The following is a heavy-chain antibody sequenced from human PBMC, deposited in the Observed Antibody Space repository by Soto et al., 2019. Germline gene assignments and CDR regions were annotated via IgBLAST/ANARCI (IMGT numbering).Heavy chain of an antibody. CDR1: SFTFIDFY. V-gene: IGHV1-2*02. CDR3: ARSHCTDGICYTEVIPS. D-gene: IGHD2-8*01. Sequence: QVELVQSGTEVKKPGASVKVSCEASSFTFIDFYIHWLRQAPGQGLEWMGWINAKNGGTRYAEKFQDRVTLTRDRSVRTAYLELQRLRSDDPAVYYCARSHCTDGICYTEVIPSWGQGTLVTVS. CDR2: INAKNGGT. J-gene: IGHJ4*02.